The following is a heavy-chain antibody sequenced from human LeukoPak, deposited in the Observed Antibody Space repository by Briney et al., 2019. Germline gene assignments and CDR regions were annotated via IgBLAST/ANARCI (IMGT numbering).Heavy chain of an antibody. Sequence: GASVKVSCKASGYTFTGYYMHWVRQAPGQGLEWMGWINPNSGGTNYAQKFQGRVTMTRDTSTSTVYMELSSLRSEDTAVYYCARGGEGRDGYNFPYFDYWGQGTLVTVSS. CDR1: GYTFTGYY. CDR2: INPNSGGT. D-gene: IGHD5-24*01. V-gene: IGHV1-2*02. CDR3: ARGGEGRDGYNFPYFDY. J-gene: IGHJ4*02.